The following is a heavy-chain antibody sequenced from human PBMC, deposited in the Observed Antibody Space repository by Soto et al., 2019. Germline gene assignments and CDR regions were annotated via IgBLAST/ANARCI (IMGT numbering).Heavy chain of an antibody. Sequence: EVQLVESGGGLVQPGGSLRLSCVSSGFIFSDYWMYWVRQAPGQGLVWVSRIKSDGSRITYADSVKGRFTISRDNAKNTLNLQMNGLRVEDTAVSYCARDIGKYDRYYFELWGQGTLVNVAS. V-gene: IGHV3-74*03. J-gene: IGHJ4*02. CDR2: IKSDGSRI. CDR1: GFIFSDYW. CDR3: ARDIGKYDRYYFEL. D-gene: IGHD3-9*01.